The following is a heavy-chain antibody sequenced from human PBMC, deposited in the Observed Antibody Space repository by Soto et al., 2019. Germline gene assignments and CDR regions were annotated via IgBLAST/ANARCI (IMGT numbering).Heavy chain of an antibody. V-gene: IGHV3-23*01. CDR2: ISINGQCI. CDR1: GFTFSSYA. CDR3: AKDRAYPRDYFHY. J-gene: IGHJ4*02. Sequence: EVQLLESGGGLVQPGGSLRLSCAASGFTFSSYAMSWVRQAPGKGLEWVSAISINGQCIYYADSVRGRFTISRDNSRNTVFLHMDSLRAEDTAVYYCAKDRAYPRDYFHYWGQGTLVTVSS.